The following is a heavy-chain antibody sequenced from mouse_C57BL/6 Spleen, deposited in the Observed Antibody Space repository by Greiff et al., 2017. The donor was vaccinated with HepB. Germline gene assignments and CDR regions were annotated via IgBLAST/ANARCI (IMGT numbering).Heavy chain of an antibody. V-gene: IGHV1-26*01. CDR1: GFTFTDYY. CDR3: AREGMVTTGFAY. CDR2: INPNNGGT. D-gene: IGHD2-2*01. J-gene: IGHJ3*01. Sequence: VQLLQSGPELVKPGASVKISCKASGFTFTDYYMTWVKQSPGKSLEWIGAINPNNGGTSYNQKFKGKATLTVDKSSSTAYMELRSLTSEDSAVYYCAREGMVTTGFAYWGQGTLVTGSA.